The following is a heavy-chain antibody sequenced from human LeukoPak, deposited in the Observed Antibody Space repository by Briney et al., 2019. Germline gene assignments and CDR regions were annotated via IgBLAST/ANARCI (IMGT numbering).Heavy chain of an antibody. Sequence: SETLSLTCTVSGGSLSGYYWSWIRQPPGKGLEWIGYIYYSGSTNYNPSLKSRVTISLDTSKNQFSLKLSSVTAADTAVYYCARAGPGYCSGSSCFDYWGQGTLVTVSS. V-gene: IGHV4-59*01. CDR3: ARAGPGYCSGSSCFDY. D-gene: IGHD2-15*01. CDR1: GGSLSGYY. J-gene: IGHJ4*02. CDR2: IYYSGST.